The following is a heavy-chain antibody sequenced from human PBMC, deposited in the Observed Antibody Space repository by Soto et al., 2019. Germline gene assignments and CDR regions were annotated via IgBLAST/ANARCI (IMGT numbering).Heavy chain of an antibody. CDR3: ARGGSRYGPLGDFDC. J-gene: IGHJ4*02. CDR1: RFTFSSYA. D-gene: IGHD5-18*01. CDR2: ISGSGGST. Sequence: ERSMRLSCVASRFTFSSYAMSWVRQTPGQRLEWVSAISGSGGSTYCADSVKGRFTISRDNSKNTLYLQMDSLRPEDTAVYFCARGGSRYGPLGDFDCWGQGXLVTVAS. V-gene: IGHV3-23*01.